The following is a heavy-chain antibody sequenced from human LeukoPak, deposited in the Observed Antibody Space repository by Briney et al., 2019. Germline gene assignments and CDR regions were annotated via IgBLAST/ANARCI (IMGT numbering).Heavy chain of an antibody. D-gene: IGHD3-9*01. CDR2: IFHTGTT. CDR1: GYFISSGYY. V-gene: IGHV4-38-2*02. J-gene: IGHJ3*02. Sequence: SETLSLTCTVSGYFISSGYYWGWIRQSPGTGLEWIGSIFHTGTTYYNPSLKSRITISVDTSKNQFSLKLSSVTAADTAVYYCARTRPYYDILTGYYTTDAFDIWGQGTMVTVSS. CDR3: ARTRPYYDILTGYYTTDAFDI.